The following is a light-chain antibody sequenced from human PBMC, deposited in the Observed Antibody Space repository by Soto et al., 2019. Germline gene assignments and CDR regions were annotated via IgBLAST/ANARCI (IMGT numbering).Light chain of an antibody. J-gene: IGLJ1*01. V-gene: IGLV2-11*01. CDR2: DVS. CDR3: CSYAGSDYV. CDR1: SSDVGGYNY. Sequence: QSALTQPRSVSGSPGQSVTISCTGTSSDVGGYNYVSWYQQHPGKAPKLMMYDVSKRPSGVPDRFSGSKSGNTASLTISGLQAEDEADYYCCSYAGSDYVFGTGTKLTVL.